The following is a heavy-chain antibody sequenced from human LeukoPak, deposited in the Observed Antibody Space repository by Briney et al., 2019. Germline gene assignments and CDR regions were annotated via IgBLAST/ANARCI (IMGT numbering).Heavy chain of an antibody. Sequence: KPSETLSLTCTVSGGSISSYYWSWIRQPPGKGLEWIGYIYYSGSTSYNPSLKSRVTISVDTSKNQFSLKLSSVTAADTAVYYCARSPYGSGSYGFDSWGQGTLVTVSS. D-gene: IGHD3-10*01. CDR3: ARSPYGSGSYGFDS. J-gene: IGHJ4*02. CDR2: IYYSGST. CDR1: GGSISSYY. V-gene: IGHV4-59*01.